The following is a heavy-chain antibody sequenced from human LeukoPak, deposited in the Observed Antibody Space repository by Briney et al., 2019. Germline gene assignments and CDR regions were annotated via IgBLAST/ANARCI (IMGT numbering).Heavy chain of an antibody. V-gene: IGHV1-46*01. Sequence: ASVKASCKASGYTFTSYYMHWVRQAPGQGLEWMGIINPSGGSTSYAQKFQGRVTMTRDTSTSTVYMELSSLRSEDTAVYYCARGAVDPPQGYGMDVWGQGTTVTVSS. CDR2: INPSGGST. D-gene: IGHD6-19*01. CDR1: GYTFTSYY. J-gene: IGHJ6*02. CDR3: ARGAVDPPQGYGMDV.